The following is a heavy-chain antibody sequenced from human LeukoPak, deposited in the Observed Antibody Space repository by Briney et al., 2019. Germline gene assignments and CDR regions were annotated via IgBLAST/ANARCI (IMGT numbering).Heavy chain of an antibody. CDR1: GGSFSGYY. Sequence: SETLSLTCAVYGGSFSGYYWSWIRQPPGKGLEWIGEINHSGSTNYNPSLKSRVTISVDTSKNQFSLKLSSVTAADTAVYYCARGRQPENIWFGELFPPYYYYYMDVWGKGTTVTISS. D-gene: IGHD3-10*01. J-gene: IGHJ6*03. CDR2: INHSGST. CDR3: ARGRQPENIWFGELFPPYYYYYMDV. V-gene: IGHV4-34*01.